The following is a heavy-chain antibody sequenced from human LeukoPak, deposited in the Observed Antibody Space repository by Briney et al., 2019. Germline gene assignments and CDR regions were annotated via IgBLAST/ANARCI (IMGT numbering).Heavy chain of an antibody. CDR1: GFTFSSYA. CDR2: ISYDGSNK. Sequence: GRSLRLSCAASGFTFSSYAMHWVRQAPGKGLEWVAVISYDGSNKYYADSVKGRFTISRDNSKNTLYLQMNSLRAEDTAVYYCARETEGDYGDYAWSDPWGQGTLVTVSS. V-gene: IGHV3-30*04. CDR3: ARETEGDYGDYAWSDP. D-gene: IGHD4-17*01. J-gene: IGHJ5*02.